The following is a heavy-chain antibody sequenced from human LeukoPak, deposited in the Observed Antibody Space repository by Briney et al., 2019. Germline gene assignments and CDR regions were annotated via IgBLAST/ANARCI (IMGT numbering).Heavy chain of an antibody. CDR3: ARDRYYYDSSGYSA. CDR2: IIPILGIA. D-gene: IGHD3-22*01. CDR1: GGTFSSYA. V-gene: IGHV1-69*04. J-gene: IGHJ5*02. Sequence: ASVKVSCKASGGTFSSYAIRWVRQAPGQGLAWMGRIIPILGIANYAQKFQGRVTITADKSTSTAYMELSSLRSEDTAVYYCARDRYYYDSSGYSAWGQGTLVTVSS.